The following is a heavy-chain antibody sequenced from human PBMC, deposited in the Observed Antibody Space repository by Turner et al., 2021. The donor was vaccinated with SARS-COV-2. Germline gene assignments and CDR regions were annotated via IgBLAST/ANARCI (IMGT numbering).Heavy chain of an antibody. CDR1: GFSFSSDW. Sequence: EVQLVESGGGLVQPGWSLRLYCAASGFSFSSDWMHWVRQAPGKGLVWVSRINSDGSSTSYEDSVKGRFTISRDNAKNTLYLQMNSLRAEDTAVYYCARVGIAAAGPTFYYYYYGMDVWGQGTTVTVSS. J-gene: IGHJ6*02. CDR3: ARVGIAAAGPTFYYYYYGMDV. D-gene: IGHD6-13*01. CDR2: INSDGSST. V-gene: IGHV3-74*01.